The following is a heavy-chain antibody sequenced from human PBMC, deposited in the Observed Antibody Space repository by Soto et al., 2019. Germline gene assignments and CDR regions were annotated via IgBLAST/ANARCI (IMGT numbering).Heavy chain of an antibody. J-gene: IGHJ6*02. V-gene: IGHV4-31*03. Sequence: QVQLQESGPGLVKPSQTLSLTCTVSVGSISSGRNFWSWIRQHPGKGLEWIGYIYSSGSTSYNRSFMGRSIVYLVQSQNMLSLRLIFEAAEDTAVYFSASGGAFDVGGYFGMDVCGHGTTVIVSS. CDR2: IYSSGST. CDR3: ASGGAFDVGGYFGMDV. D-gene: IGHD3-9*01. CDR1: VGSISSGRNF.